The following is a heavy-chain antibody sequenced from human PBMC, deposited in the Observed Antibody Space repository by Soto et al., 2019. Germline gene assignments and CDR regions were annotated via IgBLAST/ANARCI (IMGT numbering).Heavy chain of an antibody. CDR2: IHSSGST. D-gene: IGHD2-2*01. V-gene: IGHV4-4*07. J-gene: IGHJ3*02. Sequence: QVQLQESGPGLVKPSETLSLSCTVSGGSISSQYWSWIRQPAGKGLEYIGRIHSSGSTNYNPSLRSRVTMSVDTSRNQFSLKLTSVTAADTAVYYCVMTQLPATKGAFDIWGQGTLVTVSS. CDR1: GGSISSQY. CDR3: VMTQLPATKGAFDI.